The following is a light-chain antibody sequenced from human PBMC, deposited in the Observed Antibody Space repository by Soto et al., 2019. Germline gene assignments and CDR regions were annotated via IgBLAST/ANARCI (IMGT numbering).Light chain of an antibody. V-gene: IGLV1-40*01. J-gene: IGLJ1*01. CDR2: DND. CDR1: SSNIGAGYD. Sequence: QSVLTQPPSVSGAPGQRVTISCTGSSSNIGAGYDVHWYQQVPGTAPKLLIYDNDERPSGVPGRFSGSKSGTSASLAISGLQSEDEADYYCATWDDSRNGYVFGPGTKVTVL. CDR3: ATWDDSRNGYV.